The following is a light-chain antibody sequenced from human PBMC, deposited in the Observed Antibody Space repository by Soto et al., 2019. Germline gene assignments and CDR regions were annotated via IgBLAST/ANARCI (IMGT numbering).Light chain of an antibody. V-gene: IGKV3-15*01. CDR3: QQYNSWPPIT. CDR2: GAS. CDR1: QSVRSN. Sequence: EVVMTQSPATLSVSPGERATLSCRASQSVRSNLAWYQQKPGQAPRLLIYGASTRATGIPARFSGRGSGTEFTLTVSSLQSEDFAVYFCQQYNSWPPITFGQGTRLEIK. J-gene: IGKJ5*01.